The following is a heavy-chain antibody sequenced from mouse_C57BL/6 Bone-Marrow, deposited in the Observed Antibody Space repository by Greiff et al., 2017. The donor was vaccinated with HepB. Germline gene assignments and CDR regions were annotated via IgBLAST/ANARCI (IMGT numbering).Heavy chain of an antibody. D-gene: IGHD1-1*01. CDR3: TIITTVPWYFDV. Sequence: VQLQQSGAELVRPGASVKLSCTASGFNFHVDYMHWVKQRPEQGLEWIGWIDPENGDTEYASKFQGKSTITADTSSNTAYLQLSSLTSEDTAVYDCTIITTVPWYFDVWGTGTTVTVSS. J-gene: IGHJ1*03. V-gene: IGHV14-4*01. CDR1: GFNFHVDY. CDR2: IDPENGDT.